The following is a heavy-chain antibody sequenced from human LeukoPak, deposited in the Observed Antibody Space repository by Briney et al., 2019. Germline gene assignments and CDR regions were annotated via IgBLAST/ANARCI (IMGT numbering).Heavy chain of an antibody. V-gene: IGHV4-4*07. D-gene: IGHD3-22*01. CDR2: IYTSGST. CDR3: ARDTYYYDSSGYWPAFDI. CDR1: GGSISSYY. J-gene: IGHJ3*02. Sequence: KSSETLSLTCTVSGGSISSYYWSWIRQPAGKGLEWIGRIYTSGSTNYNPSLKSRVTMSVDTSKNQFSLKLSSVTAADTAVYYCARDTYYYDSSGYWPAFDIWGQGTMVTV.